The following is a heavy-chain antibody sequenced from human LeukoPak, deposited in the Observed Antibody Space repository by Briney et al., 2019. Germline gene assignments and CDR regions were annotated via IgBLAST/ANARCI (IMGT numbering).Heavy chain of an antibody. V-gene: IGHV4-34*01. CDR3: ARWTPPRYGSGSYYNLLHHYFDY. CDR2: INHSGGT. D-gene: IGHD3-10*01. Sequence: SETLSLTCAVYGGSFSGYYWSWIRQPPGKGLEWIGEINHSGGTNYNPSLKSRVTISVDTSKNQFSLKLSSVTAADTAVYYCARWTPPRYGSGSYYNLLHHYFDYWGQGTLVTVSS. J-gene: IGHJ4*02. CDR1: GGSFSGYY.